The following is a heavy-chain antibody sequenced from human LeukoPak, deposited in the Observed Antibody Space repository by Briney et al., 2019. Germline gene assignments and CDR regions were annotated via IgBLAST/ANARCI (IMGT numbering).Heavy chain of an antibody. CDR2: IYQSGST. CDR1: GYSISSGCY. CDR3: AREPAQYFFDY. V-gene: IGHV4-38-2*02. J-gene: IGHJ4*02. Sequence: PSETLSLTCAVSGYSISSGCYWDWIRQPPGKGLEWIGSIYQSGSTYYNPSLKSRVTISVDTSKNQFSLKVSSATAADTAVYFCAREPAQYFFDYWGQGTLVTVSS.